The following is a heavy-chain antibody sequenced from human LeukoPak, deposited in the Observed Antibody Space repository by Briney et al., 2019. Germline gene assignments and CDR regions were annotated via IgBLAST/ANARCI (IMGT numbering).Heavy chain of an antibody. J-gene: IGHJ6*03. V-gene: IGHV3-48*01. Sequence: GGSLRLSCAASGFTFSSYSMNWVRQAPGKGLEWVSYISSSSSTIYYADSVKGRFTISRDNAKNSLYLQMNSLRAEDTAVYYCARRPSKQDSGWYKNYYYYMDVWGKGTTVTVSS. D-gene: IGHD6-19*01. CDR2: ISSSSSTI. CDR1: GFTFSSYS. CDR3: ARRPSKQDSGWYKNYYYYMDV.